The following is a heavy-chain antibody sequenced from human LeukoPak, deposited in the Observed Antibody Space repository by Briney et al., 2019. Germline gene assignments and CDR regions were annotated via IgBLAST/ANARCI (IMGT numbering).Heavy chain of an antibody. CDR3: VKGGDSSRWDYFDY. D-gene: IGHD6-13*01. V-gene: IGHV3-9*03. Sequence: GRSLRLSCAASGFTFDDYAMHWVRQAPGKGLEWVSGISWNSGSIGYADSVKGRFTISRDNAKNSLYLHMNSLRAEDMALYYCVKGGDSSRWDYFDYWGQGTLVTVAS. CDR1: GFTFDDYA. J-gene: IGHJ4*02. CDR2: ISWNSGSI.